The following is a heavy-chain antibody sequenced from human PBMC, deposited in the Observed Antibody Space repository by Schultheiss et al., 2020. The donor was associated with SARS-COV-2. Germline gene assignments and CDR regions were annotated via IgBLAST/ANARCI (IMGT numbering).Heavy chain of an antibody. Sequence: SQTLSLTCAVYGGSFSGYYWSWIRQPPGKGLEWIGEINHSGSTYYNPSLKSRVTISVDTSKNQFSLKLSSVTAADTAVYYCARDSAPQWRYQLPYYYYGMDVWGQGTTVTVSS. J-gene: IGHJ6*02. CDR3: ARDSAPQWRYQLPYYYYGMDV. CDR1: GGSFSGYY. V-gene: IGHV4-34*01. CDR2: INHSGST. D-gene: IGHD2-2*01.